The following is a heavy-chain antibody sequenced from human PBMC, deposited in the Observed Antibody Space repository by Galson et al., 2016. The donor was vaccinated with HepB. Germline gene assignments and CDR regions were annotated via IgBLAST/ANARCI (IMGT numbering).Heavy chain of an antibody. J-gene: IGHJ5*02. CDR1: GFIFNRNA. Sequence: LRLSCAASGFIFNRNAIHWVRQAPGNGLEWVAVVSHDASHEHYADSVKGRFTLSRDNSERTVNLQMNTLRPEDTAIYYCAKDQYAYGKTLSQIDQWGQGTLVIVSS. CDR2: VSHDASHE. CDR3: AKDQYAYGKTLSQIDQ. V-gene: IGHV3-30*04. D-gene: IGHD1/OR15-1a*01.